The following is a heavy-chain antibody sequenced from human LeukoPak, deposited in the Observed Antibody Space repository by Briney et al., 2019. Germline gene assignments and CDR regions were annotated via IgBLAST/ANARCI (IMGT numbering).Heavy chain of an antibody. J-gene: IGHJ6*03. CDR3: ARLYCSGGSCYSPYYYYYYMDV. V-gene: IGHV4-34*01. D-gene: IGHD2-15*01. CDR1: GGSFSGYY. CDR2: INHNGST. Sequence: SETLSLTCAVYGGSFSGYYWSWIRQPPGNGLEWIVEINHNGSTNYNPSLKSRVTISVDTSNNQFSLKLSPVTAADTAVYYCARLYCSGGSCYSPYYYYYYMDVWGKGTTVTIS.